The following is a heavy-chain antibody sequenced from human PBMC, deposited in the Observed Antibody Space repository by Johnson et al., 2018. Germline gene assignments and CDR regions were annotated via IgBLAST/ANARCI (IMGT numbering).Heavy chain of an antibody. Sequence: QVQLVESGGGVVQPGRSLRLSCAASGFTFSNYGMHWVRLAPGKGLEWEAVIWYDGSNKYYADLVKGRLTISRDNSTNTLYLQMHSLRAEDAAVYYCAKDGAGEVGMAYYYYYYMDVWGKGTTVTVSS. CDR1: GFTFSNYG. V-gene: IGHV3-33*06. CDR2: IWYDGSNK. D-gene: IGHD3-3*01. J-gene: IGHJ6*03. CDR3: AKDGAGEVGMAYYYYYYMDV.